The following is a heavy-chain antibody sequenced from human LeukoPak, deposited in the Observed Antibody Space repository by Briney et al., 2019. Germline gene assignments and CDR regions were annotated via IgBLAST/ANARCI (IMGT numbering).Heavy chain of an antibody. V-gene: IGHV3-7*05. CDR1: GFTFSSYW. Sequence: GGSLRLSCAASGFTFSSYWMSWVRQAPGKGLEWVANIKQDGSEKYYVDSVKGRFTISRDNAKNSLYLQMNSLRAEDTAVYYCARERHSSSWFHGMDVWGQGTTVTVSS. D-gene: IGHD6-13*01. CDR3: ARERHSSSWFHGMDV. J-gene: IGHJ6*02. CDR2: IKQDGSEK.